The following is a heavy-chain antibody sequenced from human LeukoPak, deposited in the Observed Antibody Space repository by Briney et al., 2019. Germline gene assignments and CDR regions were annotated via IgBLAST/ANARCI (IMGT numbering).Heavy chain of an antibody. D-gene: IGHD1-26*01. J-gene: IGHJ4*02. CDR3: ATVSLNSGSYPD. Sequence: ASVKASCKVSGYTLTELSMHWVRQAPGKGLEWMGGFDPEDGETIYAQKFQGRVTMTEDTSTDTAYMELSSLRSEDTAVYYCATVSLNSGSYPDWGQGTLVTVSS. V-gene: IGHV1-24*01. CDR2: FDPEDGET. CDR1: GYTLTELS.